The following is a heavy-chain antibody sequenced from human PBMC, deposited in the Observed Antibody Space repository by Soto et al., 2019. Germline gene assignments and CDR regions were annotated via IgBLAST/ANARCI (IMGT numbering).Heavy chain of an antibody. V-gene: IGHV3-23*01. Sequence: GGSLRLSCAASGFTFSSYAMSWVRQAPGKGLEWVSAISGSGGSTYYADSVKGRFTISRDNSKNTLYLQMNSLRAEDTAVYYCAKYGFGDQQLVHHFQHWGQGTLVTVSS. D-gene: IGHD6-13*01. CDR1: GFTFSSYA. CDR2: ISGSGGST. CDR3: AKYGFGDQQLVHHFQH. J-gene: IGHJ1*01.